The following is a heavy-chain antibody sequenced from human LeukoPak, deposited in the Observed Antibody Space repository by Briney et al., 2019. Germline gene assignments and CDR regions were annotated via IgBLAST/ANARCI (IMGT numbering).Heavy chain of an antibody. CDR1: GGSFSGYY. J-gene: IGHJ3*02. CDR2: IYYSGST. Sequence: SETLSLTCAVYGGSFSGYYWSWIRQHPGKGLEWIGYIYYSGSTYYNPSLKSRVTISVDTSKNQFSLKLSSVTAADTAVYYCARRGPYLGYCSSTSCFFGAFDIWGQGTMVTVSS. V-gene: IGHV4-31*11. D-gene: IGHD2-2*01. CDR3: ARRGPYLGYCSSTSCFFGAFDI.